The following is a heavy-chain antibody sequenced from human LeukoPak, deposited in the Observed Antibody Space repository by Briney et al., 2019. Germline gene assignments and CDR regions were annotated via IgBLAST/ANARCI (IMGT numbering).Heavy chain of an antibody. D-gene: IGHD4-11*01. Sequence: ASVKVSCKASGYTFTSYYMHWVRQAPGQGLEWMGWISAYNGNTNYAQKLQGRVTMTTDTSTSTAYMELRSLRSDDTAVYYCARRDYRDEPPNWFDPWGQGTLVTVSS. J-gene: IGHJ5*02. CDR2: ISAYNGNT. CDR1: GYTFTSYY. CDR3: ARRDYRDEPPNWFDP. V-gene: IGHV1-18*04.